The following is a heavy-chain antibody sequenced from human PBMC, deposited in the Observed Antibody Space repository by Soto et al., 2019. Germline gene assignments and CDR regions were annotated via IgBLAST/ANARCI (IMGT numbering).Heavy chain of an antibody. CDR3: ARDTGLPPLRYYYYYGMDV. Sequence: GGSLRLSCAASGFTFSSYGMHWVRQAPGKGLEWVAVIWYDGSNKYYADSVKGRFTISRDNSKNTLYLQMNSLRAEDTAVYYCARDTGLPPLRYYYYYGMDVWGQGTTVTVSS. CDR1: GFTFSSYG. CDR2: IWYDGSNK. V-gene: IGHV3-33*01. J-gene: IGHJ6*02.